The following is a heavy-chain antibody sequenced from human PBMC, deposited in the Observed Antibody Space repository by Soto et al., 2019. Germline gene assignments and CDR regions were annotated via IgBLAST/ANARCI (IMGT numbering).Heavy chain of an antibody. J-gene: IGHJ4*02. CDR2: IYPVDSDT. V-gene: IGHV5-51*01. CDR3: ARYSGSYWHYLDF. CDR1: GYSFASHW. Sequence: PGESLKISCKGSGYSFASHWVAWVRQMPEKGLEWIGTIYPVDSDTKYSSAFRGHVTVSADTSVSTAYLQWRSLEATDSAIYYCARYSGSYWHYLDFWGQGTLVTVSS. D-gene: IGHD1-26*01.